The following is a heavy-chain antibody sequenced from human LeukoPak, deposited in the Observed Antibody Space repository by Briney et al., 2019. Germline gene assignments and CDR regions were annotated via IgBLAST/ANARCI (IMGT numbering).Heavy chain of an antibody. D-gene: IGHD1/OR15-1a*01. Sequence: GGSLRLSCEVSGFSFSTYWMTWVRQAPGKGLEWVANINQHGSETYYVDSVKGRFIISRDNAKNSLFLQMDSLRAEDTAVYYCKISNNRIPGVDYWGQGTLVTASS. CDR2: INQHGSET. CDR1: GFSFSTYW. V-gene: IGHV3-7*01. CDR3: KISNNRIPGVDY. J-gene: IGHJ4*02.